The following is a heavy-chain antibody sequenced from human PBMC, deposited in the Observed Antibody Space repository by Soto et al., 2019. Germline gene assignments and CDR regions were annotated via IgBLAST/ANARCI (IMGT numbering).Heavy chain of an antibody. V-gene: IGHV1-2*02. J-gene: IGHJ6*02. CDR1: GYTFTGYY. CDR3: ARDPNYDFWSGGYYGMDV. CDR2: INPNSGGT. Sequence: GASVKVSCKASGYTFTGYYMHWVRQAPGQGLEWMGWINPNSGGTNYAQKFQGRVTMTRDTSISTAYMELSRLRSDDTAVYYCARDPNYDFWSGGYYGMDVWGQGTTVTSP. D-gene: IGHD3-3*01.